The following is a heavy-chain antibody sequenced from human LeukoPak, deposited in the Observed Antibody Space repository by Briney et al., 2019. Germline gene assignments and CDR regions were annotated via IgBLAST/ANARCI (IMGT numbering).Heavy chain of an antibody. CDR3: ARNDFYDMDV. J-gene: IGHJ6*03. D-gene: IGHD2/OR15-2a*01. Sequence: WVPHYQKKRLEWVGEIHHSVGSNYNPSLKSRATISLDKSNNQFSLSLRSVTAADTDVYYCARNDFYDMDVWGKGTKVTVSS. CDR2: IHHSVGS. V-gene: IGHV4-4*02.